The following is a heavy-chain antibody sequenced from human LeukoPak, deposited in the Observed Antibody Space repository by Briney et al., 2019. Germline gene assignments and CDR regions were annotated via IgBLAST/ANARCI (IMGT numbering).Heavy chain of an antibody. CDR1: GFTFSSHW. CDR3: ARHLSDRGVRGVYYMDV. CDR2: INKDGSNT. V-gene: IGHV3-74*01. D-gene: IGHD3-10*01. Sequence: GGSLRLSCAASGFTFSSHWMHWVRQVPGKGLVWVSRINKDGSNTFYADSVKGRFTISRDNAKNTLYLQMNSLGVEDTAVYYCARHLSDRGVRGVYYMDVWGKGTTVTISS. J-gene: IGHJ6*03.